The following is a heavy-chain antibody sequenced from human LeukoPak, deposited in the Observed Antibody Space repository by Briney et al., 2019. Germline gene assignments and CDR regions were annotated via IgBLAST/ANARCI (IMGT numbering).Heavy chain of an antibody. D-gene: IGHD3-9*01. J-gene: IGHJ6*02. CDR3: ARDSSFTISSRGMDV. V-gene: IGHV3-30*02. Sequence: GGPLRLSCAASGFIFSTYGMHWVRQAPGKGLKWVAFIRYDGSDVYYTDSVKGRFTISRDNSKNTLNLQMNSLRAEDTAVYYCARDSSFTISSRGMDVWGQGTTVTVSS. CDR1: GFIFSTYG. CDR2: IRYDGSDV.